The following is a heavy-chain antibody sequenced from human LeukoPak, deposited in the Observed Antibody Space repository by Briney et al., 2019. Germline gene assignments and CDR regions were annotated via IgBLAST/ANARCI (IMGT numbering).Heavy chain of an antibody. D-gene: IGHD6-25*01. CDR3: ARGDERDAFDI. Sequence: PSETLSLTCAVYGGSFSGYYWSWIRQPPGKGLEWIGEINHSGSTNYNPSLKSRVTISVDTSKNQFSLKLSSVTAADTAVYYCARGDERDAFDIWGQGTMVTVSS. V-gene: IGHV4-34*01. CDR1: GGSFSGYY. J-gene: IGHJ3*02. CDR2: INHSGST.